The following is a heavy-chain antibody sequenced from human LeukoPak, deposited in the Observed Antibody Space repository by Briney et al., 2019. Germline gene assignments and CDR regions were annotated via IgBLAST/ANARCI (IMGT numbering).Heavy chain of an antibody. CDR2: IYYSGST. CDR3: ARAKCSTTSCYKWEPSYYFDY. J-gene: IGHJ4*02. V-gene: IGHV4-61*01. Sequence: SETLSLTCTVSGYSLSSGYYWNWIRQPPGKGVEWIGVIYYSGSTNYNPSLKSRVTISIDTSKSQFSLKLSSVTAADTAVYYCARAKCSTTSCYKWEPSYYFDYWGQGTLVTVSS. CDR1: GYSLSSGYY. D-gene: IGHD2-2*02.